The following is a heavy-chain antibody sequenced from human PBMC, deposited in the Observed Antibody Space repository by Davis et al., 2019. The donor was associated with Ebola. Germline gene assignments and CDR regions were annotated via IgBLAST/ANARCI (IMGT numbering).Heavy chain of an antibody. CDR1: CTLFSYFS. CDR2: ITMDSDVM. Sequence: GELLKTSCAAACTLFSYFSIYLLRAAPGEGLEWITYITMDSDVMHYADSVKGRFTASSDNDKNSLFLQMSNLRDDDSAVYYCARDHFFAFDCWSQGDHVSVSS. J-gene: IGHJ4*02. V-gene: IGHV3-48*02. CDR3: ARDHFFAFDC.